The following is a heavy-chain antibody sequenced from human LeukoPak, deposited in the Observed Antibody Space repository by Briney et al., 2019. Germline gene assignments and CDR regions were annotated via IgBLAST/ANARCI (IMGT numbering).Heavy chain of an antibody. J-gene: IGHJ4*02. CDR2: IYTSGST. V-gene: IGHV4-61*02. CDR3: VLGFDY. CDR1: GGSISSRSYY. Sequence: SETLSLTFTVSGGSISSRSYYWSWIRQPAGKGLEWIGRIYTSGSTNYNPSLKSRVTISVDTSKNQFSLKLSSVTAADTAIYYCVLGFDYWGQGTLVTVSS.